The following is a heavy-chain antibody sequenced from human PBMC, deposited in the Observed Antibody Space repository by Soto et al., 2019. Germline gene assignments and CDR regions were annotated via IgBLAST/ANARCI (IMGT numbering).Heavy chain of an antibody. J-gene: IGHJ6*02. Sequence: SETLSLTCAVSGGSISSGGYSWSWIRQPPGKGLEWIGYIYHSGSTYYNPSLKSRVTISVDRSKNQFSLKLSSVTAADTAVYYCARVTPYYFDSSGYAPSDYYYGMDVWGQGTTVTVSS. CDR1: GGSISSGGYS. D-gene: IGHD3-22*01. CDR3: ARVTPYYFDSSGYAPSDYYYGMDV. CDR2: IYHSGST. V-gene: IGHV4-30-2*01.